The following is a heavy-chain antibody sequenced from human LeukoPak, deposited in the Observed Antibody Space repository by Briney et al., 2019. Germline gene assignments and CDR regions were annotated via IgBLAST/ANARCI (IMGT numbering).Heavy chain of an antibody. D-gene: IGHD6-25*01. CDR3: ARAAGAAGGQYFDY. Sequence: SETLSLTCSVSGGSISGYYWSWIRQPAGQGLEWIGRIYSNGDTRYNPSLKSRVTMSVDTSKNQVSLNLRPVTAADTAVFFCARAAGAAGGQYFDYWGQGTSVTVSS. CDR1: GGSISGYY. CDR2: IYSNGDT. J-gene: IGHJ4*02. V-gene: IGHV4-4*07.